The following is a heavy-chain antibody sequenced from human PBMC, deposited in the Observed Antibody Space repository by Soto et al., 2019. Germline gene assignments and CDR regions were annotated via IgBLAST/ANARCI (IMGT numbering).Heavy chain of an antibody. CDR3: AKEGPITNWYFDY. Sequence: QVQLVESGGGVVQPGRSLRLSCTASGFTFNTYAMHWVRQAPGRGLEWVAIISSDGFNKYYADSVKGRFTISRDNSKNTLYVQMNSLRAEDTAVYYCAKEGPITNWYFDYWGQGTLVTVSS. CDR2: ISSDGFNK. J-gene: IGHJ4*02. CDR1: GFTFNTYA. D-gene: IGHD1-1*01. V-gene: IGHV3-30*18.